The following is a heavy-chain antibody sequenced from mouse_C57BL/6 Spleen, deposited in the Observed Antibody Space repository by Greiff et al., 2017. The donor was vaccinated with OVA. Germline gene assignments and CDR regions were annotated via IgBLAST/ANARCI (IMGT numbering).Heavy chain of an antibody. D-gene: IGHD1-1*01. CDR1: GFTFSSYG. CDR3: ARLRGSSPHWYFDV. V-gene: IGHV5-6*01. CDR2: ISSGGSYT. J-gene: IGHJ1*03. Sequence: EVQVVESGGDLVKPGGSLKLSCAASGFTFSSYGMSWVRQTPDKRLEWVATISSGGSYTYYPDSVKGRFTISRDNAKNTLYLQMSSLKSEDTAMYYGARLRGSSPHWYFDVWGTGTTVTVSS.